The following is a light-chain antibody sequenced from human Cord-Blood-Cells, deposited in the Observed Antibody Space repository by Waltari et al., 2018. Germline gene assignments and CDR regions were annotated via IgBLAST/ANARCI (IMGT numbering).Light chain of an antibody. CDR3: QQSYSTPYI. J-gene: IGKJ3*01. CDR2: AAY. Sequence: DIQMTQSPSSLSASVGDRVTITCRASQSISSYLNWYQQKPGKAPKLLIYAAYSLQSGVPSRFSGSGSGTDFTLTISSLQPEDFATYYCQQSYSTPYIFGPGTKVDIK. V-gene: IGKV1-39*01. CDR1: QSISSY.